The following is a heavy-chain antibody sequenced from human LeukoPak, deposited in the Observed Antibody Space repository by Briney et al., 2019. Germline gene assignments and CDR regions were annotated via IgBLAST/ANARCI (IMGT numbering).Heavy chain of an antibody. CDR2: IYYGGST. J-gene: IGHJ3*02. CDR1: GGSISSYY. D-gene: IGHD6-19*01. Sequence: SETLSLTCTVSGGSISSYYWSWIRQPPGKGLEWIGYIYYGGSTNYNPSLKSRVTISVDTSKNQFSLKLSSVTAADTAVYYCARSSVAVLDAFDIWGQGTMVTVSS. CDR3: ARSSVAVLDAFDI. V-gene: IGHV4-59*08.